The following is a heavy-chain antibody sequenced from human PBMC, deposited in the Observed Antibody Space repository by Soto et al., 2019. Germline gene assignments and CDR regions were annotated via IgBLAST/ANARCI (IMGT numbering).Heavy chain of an antibody. V-gene: IGHV4-4*07. CDR3: ARDLGCTNGVCYRGWFDP. CDR1: GDSINSYY. CDR2: ISTSGST. J-gene: IGHJ5*02. D-gene: IGHD2-8*01. Sequence: PSETLSLTCTVSGDSINSYYWSWIRQPAGKGLEWIGRISTSGSTKYNPSLKSRVTMPIDTSKNQFSLKLSSVTAADTAVYYCARDLGCTNGVCYRGWFDPWGQGTLVTVSS.